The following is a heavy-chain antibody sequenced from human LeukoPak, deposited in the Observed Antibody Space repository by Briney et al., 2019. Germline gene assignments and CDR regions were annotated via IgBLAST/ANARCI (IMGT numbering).Heavy chain of an antibody. D-gene: IGHD2-15*01. Sequence: GGSLRLSCAASGFLFSRYWMSWVRQAPGKGLEWVANIKEDGSEKYYVESMKGRFTISRDNAKNSLYLQMNSLRAEDTAVYYCARSSYGGPNYFDYWGQGTLVTVSS. CDR2: IKEDGSEK. CDR1: GFLFSRYW. V-gene: IGHV3-7*01. CDR3: ARSSYGGPNYFDY. J-gene: IGHJ4*02.